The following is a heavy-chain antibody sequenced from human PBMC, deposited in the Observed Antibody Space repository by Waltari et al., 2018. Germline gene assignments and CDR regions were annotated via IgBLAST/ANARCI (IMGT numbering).Heavy chain of an antibody. J-gene: IGHJ4*02. Sequence: QVQLQESGPGLVKPSETLSLTCTVSGYSISSGYYWGWIRQPPGKGLEWIGSIYHSGSTYYTPSLKSRVTISVDTSKNQFSLKLSSVTAADTAVYYCATPNMSSSWYNYWGQGTLVTVSS. CDR3: ATPNMSSSWYNY. D-gene: IGHD6-13*01. V-gene: IGHV4-38-2*02. CDR1: GYSISSGYY. CDR2: IYHSGST.